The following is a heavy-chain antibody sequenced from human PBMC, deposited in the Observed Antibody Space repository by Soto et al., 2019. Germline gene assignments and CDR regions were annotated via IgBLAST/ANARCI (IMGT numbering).Heavy chain of an antibody. CDR2: IIPILGIA. V-gene: IGHV1-69*02. CDR3: ARHQSQQWLAY. J-gene: IGHJ4*02. CDR1: GGTFSSYT. Sequence: QVQLVQSGAEVKKPGSSVKVSCKASGGTFSSYTISWVRQAPGQGLEWMGRIIPILGIANYAQKFQGRVTLTXXKSTSTAYMELSSLRSEDTAVYYCARHQSQQWLAYWGQGTLVTVSS. D-gene: IGHD6-19*01.